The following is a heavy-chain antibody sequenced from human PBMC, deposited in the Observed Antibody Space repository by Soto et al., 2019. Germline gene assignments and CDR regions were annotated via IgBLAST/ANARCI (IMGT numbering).Heavy chain of an antibody. V-gene: IGHV1-46*01. D-gene: IGHD2-2*01. CDR3: ARDVEYQLLIGYYYSYGVDV. CDR1: GYTFTSYY. CDR2: INPSGGST. Sequence: ASVKVSCKASGYTFTSYYMHWVRQAPGQGLEWMGIINPSGGSTSYAQKFQGRVTMTRDTSTSTVYMELSSLRSEETAVYYCARDVEYQLLIGYYYSYGVDVWGQGTTVTVSS. J-gene: IGHJ6*02.